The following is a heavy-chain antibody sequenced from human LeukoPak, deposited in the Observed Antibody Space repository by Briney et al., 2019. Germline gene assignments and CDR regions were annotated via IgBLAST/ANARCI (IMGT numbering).Heavy chain of an antibody. J-gene: IGHJ4*02. CDR1: GGTFSSYA. Sequence: ASVKVSGKASGGTFSSYAISWVRQAPGQGLEWMGGIIPIFGTANYAQKFQGRVTITADKSTSTAYMELSSLRSEDTAVYYCARGVVVKPYFDYWGQGTLVTVSS. CDR3: ARGVVVKPYFDY. CDR2: IIPIFGTA. D-gene: IGHD2-21*01. V-gene: IGHV1-69*06.